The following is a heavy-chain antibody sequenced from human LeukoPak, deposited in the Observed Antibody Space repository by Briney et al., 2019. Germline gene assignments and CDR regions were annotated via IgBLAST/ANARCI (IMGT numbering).Heavy chain of an antibody. CDR3: ARVLGGDCYSEVCYYYYGMDV. CDR1: GFTFSDYY. Sequence: GGSLRLSCAASGFTFSDYYMSWIRQAPGKGLEWVSYISSSGSTIYYADSVKGRFTISRDNAKNSLYLQMNSLRAEDTAVYYCARVLGGDCYSEVCYYYYGMDVWGQGTTVTVSS. CDR2: ISSSGSTI. J-gene: IGHJ6*02. V-gene: IGHV3-11*01. D-gene: IGHD2-21*02.